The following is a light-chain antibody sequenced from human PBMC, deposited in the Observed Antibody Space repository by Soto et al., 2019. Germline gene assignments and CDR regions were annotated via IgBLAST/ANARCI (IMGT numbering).Light chain of an antibody. Sequence: QSVLTQPPSVSGAPGQRVTISCTGISSSIGAGYDVHWYQQLPGTAPKLLIYGNSNRPSGVPDRFSGSKSGTSASLAITGLQAEDEADYYCQSYDSRLSGWVFGGGTKVTVL. V-gene: IGLV1-40*01. CDR1: SSSIGAGYD. CDR2: GNS. J-gene: IGLJ3*02. CDR3: QSYDSRLSGWV.